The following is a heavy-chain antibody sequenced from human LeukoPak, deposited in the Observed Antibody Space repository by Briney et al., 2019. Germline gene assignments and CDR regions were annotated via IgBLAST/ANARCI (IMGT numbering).Heavy chain of an antibody. CDR1: GGSISSYY. J-gene: IGHJ4*02. CDR2: IYTSGST. CDR3: ARVRYDFWSGYSDY. D-gene: IGHD3-3*01. Sequence: SETLSLTCTVSGGSISSYYWSWIRQPAGKGLEWIGRIYTSGSTNYNPSLKSRVTMSVDTSKNQFSLKLSSVTAADTAVYYCARVRYDFWSGYSDYWGQGTLVTVSS. V-gene: IGHV4-4*07.